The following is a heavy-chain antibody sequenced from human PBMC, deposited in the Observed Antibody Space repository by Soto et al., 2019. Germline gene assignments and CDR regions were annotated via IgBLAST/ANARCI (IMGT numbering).Heavy chain of an antibody. Sequence: GGSLRLSCAASGFTFSSYGMHWVRQAPGKGLEWVAVISYDGSNKYYADSVKGRFTISRDNSKNTLYLQMNSLRAEDTAVYYCAKDQAAAGTRRGEYYYYGMDVWGQGTTVTVSS. CDR3: AKDQAAAGTRRGEYYYYGMDV. CDR2: ISYDGSNK. D-gene: IGHD6-13*01. J-gene: IGHJ6*02. CDR1: GFTFSSYG. V-gene: IGHV3-30*18.